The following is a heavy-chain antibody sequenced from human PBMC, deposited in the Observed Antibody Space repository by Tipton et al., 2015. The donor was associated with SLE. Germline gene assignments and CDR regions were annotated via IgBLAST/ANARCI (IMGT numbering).Heavy chain of an antibody. CDR1: GFIVSSNY. D-gene: IGHD3-3*01. J-gene: IGHJ4*02. V-gene: IGHV3-53*01. Sequence: SLRLSCAASGFIVSSNYMSWVRQVPGKGLEWVSVIYRSGTTYYADSVKGRFTISRDISKNMLYLQMNSLRAEDTAVYYCARVYDDFWSGHFDYWGQGTLVSVSS. CDR3: ARVYDDFWSGHFDY. CDR2: IYRSGTT.